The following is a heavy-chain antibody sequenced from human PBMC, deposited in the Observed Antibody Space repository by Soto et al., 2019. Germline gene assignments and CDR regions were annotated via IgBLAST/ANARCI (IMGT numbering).Heavy chain of an antibody. Sequence: EVQILESGGGLVQPGGSLRLSCAASGFTFSSYAMYWVRQAPGKGLAWVSGISDSGTGTYYADSVKGRFTINRDNSKNTEYLQMQRLRAEDTTVYYCAKDHTVVIRDAFDIWGQGTMVNVSS. V-gene: IGHV3-23*01. CDR2: ISDSGTGT. D-gene: IGHD3-22*01. CDR3: AKDHTVVIRDAFDI. CDR1: GFTFSSYA. J-gene: IGHJ3*02.